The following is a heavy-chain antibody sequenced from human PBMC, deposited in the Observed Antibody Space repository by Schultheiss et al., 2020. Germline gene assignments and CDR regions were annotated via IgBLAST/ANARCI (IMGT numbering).Heavy chain of an antibody. CDR2: IYYSGST. J-gene: IGHJ5*02. V-gene: IGHV4-30-4*01. CDR3: ARDGEVNVVVPAAMLSLNWFDP. CDR1: GGSISSGDYY. D-gene: IGHD2-2*01. Sequence: SQTLSLTCTVSGGSISSGDYYWSWIRQPPGKGLEWIGYIYYSGSTYYNPSLKSRVTISVDTSKNQFSLKLSSVTAADTAVYYCARDGEVNVVVPAAMLSLNWFDPWGQGTLVTVSS.